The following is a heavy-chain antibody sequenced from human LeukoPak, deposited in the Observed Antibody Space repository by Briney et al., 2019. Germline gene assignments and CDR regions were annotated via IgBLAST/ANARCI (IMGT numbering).Heavy chain of an antibody. D-gene: IGHD3-9*01. J-gene: IGHJ4*02. V-gene: IGHV1-46*01. CDR2: INPSGGST. CDR3: AREGDYYDILN. CDR1: GYTFTSYY. Sequence: ASVKVSCKASGYTFTSYYMHWVRQAPGQGLEWMGIINPSGGSTSYAQKFQGRVTMTRDMSTSTVYMELSSLRSEDTVVYHCAREGDYYDILNWGQGTLVTVSS.